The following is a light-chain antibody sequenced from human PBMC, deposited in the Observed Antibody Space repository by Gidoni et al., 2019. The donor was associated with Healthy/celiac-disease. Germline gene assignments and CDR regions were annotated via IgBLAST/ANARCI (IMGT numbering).Light chain of an antibody. CDR2: KAS. CDR1: QSISSW. J-gene: IGKJ5*01. CDR3: QQYNSYAIT. V-gene: IGKV1-5*03. Sequence: DIQMTQSPSTLSASVGDRVTITCRASQSISSWLAWYQQKPGKAPKLLIYKASSLESGVPSRFSGSGSGTEFPLTISSLQPDDFATYFCQQYNSYAITFGQXTRLEIK.